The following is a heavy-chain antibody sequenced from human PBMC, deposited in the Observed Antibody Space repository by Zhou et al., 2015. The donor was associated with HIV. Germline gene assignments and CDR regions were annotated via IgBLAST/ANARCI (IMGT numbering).Heavy chain of an antibody. V-gene: IGHV1-69*06. CDR3: ARVDNSAASSVGNY. CDR1: GGSFSNYA. J-gene: IGHJ4*02. D-gene: IGHD2-2*03. Sequence: QVQLVQSGAEVKKPGSSVKVSCKASGGSFSNYAISWVRQAPGQRLEYMGGITPIFGTAHYAQKFQDRVTITADKSTTTAYMEVSSLRSEDTAVYYCARVDNSAASSVGNYWGQGTLVTVSS. CDR2: ITPIFGTA.